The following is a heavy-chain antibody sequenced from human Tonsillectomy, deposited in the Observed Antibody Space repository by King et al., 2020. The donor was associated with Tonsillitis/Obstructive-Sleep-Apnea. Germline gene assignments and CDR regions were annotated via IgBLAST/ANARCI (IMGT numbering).Heavy chain of an antibody. CDR2: ISYDGSNK. D-gene: IGHD2-2*02. Sequence: VQLVESGGGVVQPGRSLRLSCAASGFTFSSYGMHWDRQAPGKGLEWVAVISYDGSNKYYADSVKGRFTISRDNSKNTLYLQMNSLRAEDTAVYYCAKDRIGYCSSTSCYTGYWFDPWGQGTLVTVSS. CDR1: GFTFSSYG. CDR3: AKDRIGYCSSTSCYTGYWFDP. J-gene: IGHJ5*02. V-gene: IGHV3-30*18.